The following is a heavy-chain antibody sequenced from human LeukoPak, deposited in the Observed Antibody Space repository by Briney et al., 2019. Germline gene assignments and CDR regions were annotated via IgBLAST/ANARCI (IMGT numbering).Heavy chain of an antibody. CDR1: GGSISSYF. D-gene: IGHD6-19*01. Sequence: PSETLSLTCTVSGGSISSYFWSWIRQPPGKGLEWIGYIDYSGSTYYNPSLTSRVTISLDTSKNRFSLELSSVTAADTAVFYCVKGSDWYYFDFWGQGTLVTVSS. J-gene: IGHJ4*02. CDR3: VKGSDWYYFDF. V-gene: IGHV4-59*08. CDR2: IDYSGST.